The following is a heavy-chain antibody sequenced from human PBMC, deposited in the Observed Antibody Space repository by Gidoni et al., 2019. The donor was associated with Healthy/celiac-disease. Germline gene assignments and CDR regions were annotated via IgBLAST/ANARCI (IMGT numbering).Heavy chain of an antibody. Sequence: EVQLVESGGGLVKPGGSLRLSCAASGFTFSSYSMTWGRQAAGKGLEWVSSISSSSSYIYYADSVKGRFTISRDNAKNSLYLQMNSLRAEDTAVYYCARDLGGSYLFDYWGQGTLVTVSS. CDR1: GFTFSSYS. CDR2: ISSSSSYI. J-gene: IGHJ4*02. CDR3: ARDLGGSYLFDY. V-gene: IGHV3-21*01. D-gene: IGHD1-26*01.